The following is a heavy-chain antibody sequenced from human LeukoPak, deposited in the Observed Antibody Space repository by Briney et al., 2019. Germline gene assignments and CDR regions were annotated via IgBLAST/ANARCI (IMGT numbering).Heavy chain of an antibody. V-gene: IGHV1-18*01. J-gene: IGHJ6*02. Sequence: ASVKASCKASGYTFTSYGISWVRQAPGQGLEWMGWISAYNGNTNYAQKLQGRVTMTTDTSTSTAYMELRSLRSDDTAVYYCAREYNWNDEDYYYYHGMDVWGQGTTVTVSS. D-gene: IGHD1-1*01. CDR2: ISAYNGNT. CDR3: AREYNWNDEDYYYYHGMDV. CDR1: GYTFTSYG.